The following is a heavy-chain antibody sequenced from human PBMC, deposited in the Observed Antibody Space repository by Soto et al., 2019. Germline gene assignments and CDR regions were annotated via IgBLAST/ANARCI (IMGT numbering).Heavy chain of an antibody. CDR2: VSHDGRNT. V-gene: IGHV3-30*18. CDR1: GFTFSDYA. D-gene: IGHD6-19*01. CDR3: AKGGRQWLVTSDFNC. Sequence: VQLVESGGGVVQPGRSLRLSCAASGFTFSDYAMHWVRQAPGKGLEWVAVVSHDGRNTHYADSVKGRFTISRDSSKNTVSLKMTSRRAEDTAVYYWAKGGRQWLVTSDFNCWGQGALVTVSS. J-gene: IGHJ4*02.